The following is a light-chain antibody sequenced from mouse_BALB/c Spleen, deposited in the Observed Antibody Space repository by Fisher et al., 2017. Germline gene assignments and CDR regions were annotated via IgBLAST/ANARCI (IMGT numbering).Light chain of an antibody. CDR1: SSISSNY. V-gene: IGKV4-91*01. CDR3: QQYSGYPLT. J-gene: IGKJ5*01. CDR2: RTS. Sequence: DIVITQTPTTMAASPGEKITITCSASSSISSNYLHWYQQKPGFSPKLLIYRTSNLASGVPARFSGSGSGTSYSLTISSVEAEDAATYYCQQYSGYPLTFGAGTKLELK.